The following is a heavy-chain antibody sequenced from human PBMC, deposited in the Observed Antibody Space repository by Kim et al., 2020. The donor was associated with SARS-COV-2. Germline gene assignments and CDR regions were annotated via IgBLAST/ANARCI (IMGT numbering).Heavy chain of an antibody. CDR1: GYTFTSYD. CDR3: ARLSAGQVWYPSGDRWYPNRNYYYCGMDV. J-gene: IGHJ6*02. Sequence: ASVKVSCKASGYTFTSYDINWVRQATGQGLEWMGWMNPNSGNTGYAQKFQGRVTMTRNTSISTAYMELSSLRSEDTAVYYCARLSAGQVWYPSGDRWYPNRNYYYCGMDVWGQGTTVTVSS. D-gene: IGHD2-15*01. V-gene: IGHV1-8*01. CDR2: MNPNSGNT.